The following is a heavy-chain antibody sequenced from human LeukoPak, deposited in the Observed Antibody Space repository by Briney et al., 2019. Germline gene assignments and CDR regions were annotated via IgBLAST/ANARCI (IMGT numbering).Heavy chain of an antibody. CDR1: GYTFTSYG. D-gene: IGHD6-13*01. CDR3: ARYGIAAAGTFDY. Sequence: GASVKVSCKASGYTFTSYGISWVRQAPGQGLEWMGGIIPIFGTANYAQKFQGRVTITADESTSTAYMELSSLRSEDTAVYYCARYGIAAAGTFDYWGQGTLVTVSS. J-gene: IGHJ4*02. CDR2: IIPIFGTA. V-gene: IGHV1-69*13.